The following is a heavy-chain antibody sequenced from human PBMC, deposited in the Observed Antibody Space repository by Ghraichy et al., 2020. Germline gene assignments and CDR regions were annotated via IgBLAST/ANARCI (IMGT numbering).Heavy chain of an antibody. J-gene: IGHJ4*03. Sequence: GESLNISCVASGFTFSDHCMHLVRQAPGKGLEYVSTIYGNGRGAYYADSVKGRFTISRDNSKNVLYLQMGSLGAEDMGVYFCARGHTNSRKYYEMNVWGQGTLVAVSS. CDR2: IYGNGRGA. D-gene: IGHD3-3*01. CDR3: ARGHTNSRKYYEMNV. CDR1: GFTFSDHC. V-gene: IGHV3-64*02.